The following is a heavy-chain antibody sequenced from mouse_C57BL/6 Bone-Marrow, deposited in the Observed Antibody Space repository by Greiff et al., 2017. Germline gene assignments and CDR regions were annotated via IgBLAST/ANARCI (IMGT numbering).Heavy chain of an antibody. V-gene: IGHV1-39*01. D-gene: IGHD1-1*01. CDR3: ASSGYYGSSPCYFDC. CDR1: GYSFTDYN. J-gene: IGHJ2*01. Sequence: EVKLQESGPELVKPGASVKISCKASGYSFTDYNMNWVKQSNGKSLEWIGVINPNYGTTSYNQKFKGKATLTVDQSSSTAYMQLNSLTSEDSAVYYCASSGYYGSSPCYFDCWGRGTTLTVSS. CDR2: INPNYGTT.